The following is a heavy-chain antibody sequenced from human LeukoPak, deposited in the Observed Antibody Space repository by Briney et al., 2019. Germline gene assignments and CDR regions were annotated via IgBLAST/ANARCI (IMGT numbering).Heavy chain of an antibody. CDR1: GFTFDDYA. Sequence: GGSLRLSCAASGFTFDDYAMHWVRQAPGKGLEWVSLISGVGGSTYYADSVKGRFTISRDNSKNSLYLQMNSLRTEDTALYYCAKDTSYYYGSGSGHKEFDPWGQGTLVTVSS. CDR2: ISGVGGST. J-gene: IGHJ5*02. CDR3: AKDTSYYYGSGSGHKEFDP. D-gene: IGHD3-10*01. V-gene: IGHV3-43*02.